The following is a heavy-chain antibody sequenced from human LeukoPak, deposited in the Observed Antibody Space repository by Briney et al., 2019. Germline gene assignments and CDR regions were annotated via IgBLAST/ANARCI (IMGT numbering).Heavy chain of an antibody. CDR3: ASHDENQLLFVDY. CDR1: GGSISSNGYY. D-gene: IGHD2-2*01. V-gene: IGHV4-39*01. J-gene: IGHJ4*02. CDR2: IYYSGST. Sequence: SETLSLTCTVSGGSISSNGYYWGWIRQPPGKGLDWIGSIYYSGSTYYNPSLKSRVTISVDTSKNQFSLKLSSVTAADTAVYCCASHDENQLLFVDYWGQGILVTVSS.